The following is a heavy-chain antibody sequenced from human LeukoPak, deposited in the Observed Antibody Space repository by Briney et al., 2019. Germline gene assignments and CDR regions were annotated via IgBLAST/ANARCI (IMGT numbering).Heavy chain of an antibody. Sequence: PSETLSLTCTASGDSINNYYWTWIRQAPGKGLEWLGYIYYTGTTGYNPSLSSRLSISVDTSKNQFSLRLTSVTSADTAVYYCALLGGYGSVSYVVYWGQGALVTVSS. V-gene: IGHV4-59*03. CDR1: GDSINNYY. D-gene: IGHD3-10*01. CDR2: IYYTGTT. J-gene: IGHJ1*01. CDR3: ALLGGYGSVSYVVY.